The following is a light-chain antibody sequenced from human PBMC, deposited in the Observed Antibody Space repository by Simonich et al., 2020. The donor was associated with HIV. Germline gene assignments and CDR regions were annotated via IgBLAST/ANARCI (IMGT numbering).Light chain of an antibody. CDR3: SSYTSSSIVI. Sequence: QSALTQPASVSGSPGQSITISCTGTYTDVGAYNYVSWYQQFPGKAPKLIIYDVGKRPSGVSSRFSGSKSGNAASLTISGLQAEDEADYYCSSYTSSSIVIFGGGTKLTVL. CDR1: YTDVGAYNY. CDR2: DVG. J-gene: IGLJ2*01. V-gene: IGLV2-14*01.